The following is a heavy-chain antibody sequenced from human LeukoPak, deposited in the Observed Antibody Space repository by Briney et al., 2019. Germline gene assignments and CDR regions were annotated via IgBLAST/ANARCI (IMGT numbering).Heavy chain of an antibody. Sequence: GRSLRLSCAASGFTFSSYGMHWVRQAPGKGLEWVAVIWYDGSNKYYADSVKGRFTISRDNSKNTLYLQMNSLRAEDTAVYYCARDWGTAMVHDAFDIWGQGTMVTVSS. CDR1: GFTFSSYG. CDR2: IWYDGSNK. V-gene: IGHV3-33*01. D-gene: IGHD5-18*01. CDR3: ARDWGTAMVHDAFDI. J-gene: IGHJ3*02.